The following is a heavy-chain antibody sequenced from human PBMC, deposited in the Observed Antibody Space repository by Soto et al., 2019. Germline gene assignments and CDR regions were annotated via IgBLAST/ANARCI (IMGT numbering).Heavy chain of an antibody. D-gene: IGHD5-12*01. J-gene: IGHJ4*01. Sequence: ASVKGSCKASGYTFTSYAMHWVRQAPGQRLEWMGWINAGNGNTKYSQKIQGRVTITRDTSASTAYMELSSLRSEDKAVYYCPRDRVPAVAVSSYDYNCDYW. V-gene: IGHV1-3*01. CDR2: INAGNGNT. CDR1: GYTFTSYA. CDR3: PRDRVPAVAVSSYDYNCDY.